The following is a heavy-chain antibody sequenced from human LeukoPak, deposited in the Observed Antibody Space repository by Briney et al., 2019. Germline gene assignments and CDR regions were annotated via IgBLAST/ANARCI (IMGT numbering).Heavy chain of an antibody. J-gene: IGHJ4*02. CDR1: GFTFSSYW. CDR2: IKQEGSDK. D-gene: IGHD6-19*01. CDR3: ARASAVAGTRDY. V-gene: IGHV3-7*01. Sequence: GGSLRLSCAASGFTFSSYWMSWVRQAPGKGLEWVANIKQEGSDKYYVDSVKGRFTISRDNAKNPLYLQMNSLRAEDTAIYYCARASAVAGTRDYWGQGTLVTVSS.